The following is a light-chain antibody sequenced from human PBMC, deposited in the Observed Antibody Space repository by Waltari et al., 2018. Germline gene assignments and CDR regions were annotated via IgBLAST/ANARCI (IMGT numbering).Light chain of an antibody. Sequence: DIVLTQSPGTLSLSPGDRVTLSCRASQGIGRYLAWYQPKPDKAPRLLIYGASSRATGIPDRFSGSGSGTDFSLTISRLEPEDFAVYYCQNHERLPATFGQGTKVEIK. CDR1: QGIGRY. CDR2: GAS. V-gene: IGKV3-20*01. J-gene: IGKJ1*01. CDR3: QNHERLPAT.